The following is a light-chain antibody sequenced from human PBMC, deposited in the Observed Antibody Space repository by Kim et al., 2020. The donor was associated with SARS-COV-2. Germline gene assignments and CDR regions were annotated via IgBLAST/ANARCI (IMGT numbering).Light chain of an antibody. V-gene: IGKV1-17*01. J-gene: IGKJ4*01. CDR3: QQFNSYPLT. CDR2: GAS. CDR1: QGIKND. Sequence: ASVGDRVTITCRASQGIKNDLGWYQQKPGKAPKGLIFGASTLQGGVPSRFSGNGFGTEFTLTISSLQPEDFATYYCQQFNSYPLTFGGGTKVDIK.